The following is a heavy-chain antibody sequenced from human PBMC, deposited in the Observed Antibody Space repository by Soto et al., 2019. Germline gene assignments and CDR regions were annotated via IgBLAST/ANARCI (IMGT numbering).Heavy chain of an antibody. Sequence: GGSVRLSCAASGFTFSNAWMSWVRQAPGKGLEWVGRIKSKTDGGTTDYAAPVKGRFTISRDDSKNTLYLQMNSLKTEDTAVYYCTTDVLRFLEWFPDYYYGMDVSGPVTRVTVSS. V-gene: IGHV3-15*01. CDR1: GFTFSNAW. D-gene: IGHD3-3*01. CDR2: IKSKTDGGTT. J-gene: IGHJ6*02. CDR3: TTDVLRFLEWFPDYYYGMDV.